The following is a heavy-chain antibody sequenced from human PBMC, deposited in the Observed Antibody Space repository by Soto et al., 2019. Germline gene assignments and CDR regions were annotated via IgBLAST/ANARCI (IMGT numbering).Heavy chain of an antibody. CDR1: GGSISSGGYY. V-gene: IGHV4-61*08. J-gene: IGHJ3*02. CDR3: ARDGGIVGATTAPFDI. CDR2: IYYSGST. D-gene: IGHD1-26*01. Sequence: SETLSLTCTVSGGSISSGGYYWSLIRQPPGKGLEWIGFIYYSGSTNYNPSPKSRVTTSVDTSKKQFSLKLSSVTAAEKAVYYCARDGGIVGATTAPFDIWGQGTMVTVSS.